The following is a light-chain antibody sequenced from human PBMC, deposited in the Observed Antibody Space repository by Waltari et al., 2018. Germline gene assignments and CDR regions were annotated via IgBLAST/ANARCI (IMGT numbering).Light chain of an antibody. Sequence: QSALTQPASVSGSPGPSITISCTGTSSDIGRYYYLSWYQHHPGKAPKLMIFDVNERPSGVSNRFSGSKSGNAASLTISGLQAEDEAHYYCSSYTTTSTYVFGTGTKVTVL. CDR1: SSDIGRYYY. CDR2: DVN. CDR3: SSYTTTSTYV. V-gene: IGLV2-14*03. J-gene: IGLJ1*01.